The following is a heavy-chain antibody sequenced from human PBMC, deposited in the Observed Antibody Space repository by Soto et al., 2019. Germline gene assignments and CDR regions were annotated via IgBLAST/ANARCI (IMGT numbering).Heavy chain of an antibody. CDR3: AREAPDNYYGMDV. J-gene: IGHJ6*02. V-gene: IGHV3-48*03. CDR2: ISSSGSTI. Sequence: PGGSLRLSCAASGFTFSSYEMNWVRQAPGKGLEWVSYISSSGSTIYYADSVKGRFTISRDNAKNSPYLQMNSLRAEDTAVYYCAREAPDNYYGMDVWGQGTTVTVSS. CDR1: GFTFSSYE.